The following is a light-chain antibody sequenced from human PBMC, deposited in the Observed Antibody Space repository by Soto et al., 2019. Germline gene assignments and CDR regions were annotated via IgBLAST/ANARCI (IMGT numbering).Light chain of an antibody. CDR2: DAS. J-gene: IGKJ4*01. V-gene: IGKV3-11*01. Sequence: VLTQSPATLSLSPGERATLSCRASRSVSYYLAWYQQKPGQAPRLLIYDASNRATGIPARFSGSGSWTDFTLTIRSLEPEDFAVYYCQHRTNWPLTFGGGTKVEIK. CDR1: RSVSYY. CDR3: QHRTNWPLT.